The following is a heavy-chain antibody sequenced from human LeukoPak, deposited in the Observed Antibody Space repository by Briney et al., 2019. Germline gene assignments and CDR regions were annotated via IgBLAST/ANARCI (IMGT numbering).Heavy chain of an antibody. V-gene: IGHV4-34*01. J-gene: IGHJ4*02. CDR1: GGSFSGYY. CDR3: ARRPYGSGSYNY. Sequence: PSETLSLTCAVYGGSFSGYYWSWIRQPPGKGLEWIGEINHSGSTNYNPSLKSRVTISVDTSKNQFSLKLSSVTAADTAVYYCARRPYGSGSYNYWGQGTLVTVSS. CDR2: INHSGST. D-gene: IGHD3-10*01.